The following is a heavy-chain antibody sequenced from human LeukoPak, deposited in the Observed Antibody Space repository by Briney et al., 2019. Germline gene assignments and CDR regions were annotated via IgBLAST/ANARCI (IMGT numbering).Heavy chain of an antibody. D-gene: IGHD5-12*01. CDR1: GFSFSSYA. Sequence: GGSLRLSCATSGFSFSSYAMSWVRQAPGKGLEWVSAMSSSDDGRYYAASVRGRFTISRDTSRSTLYLQMNSLRTEDTAIYYCAKEGPGGLRDGIDYWGQGTLVTVSS. J-gene: IGHJ4*02. V-gene: IGHV3-23*01. CDR2: MSSSDDGR. CDR3: AKEGPGGLRDGIDY.